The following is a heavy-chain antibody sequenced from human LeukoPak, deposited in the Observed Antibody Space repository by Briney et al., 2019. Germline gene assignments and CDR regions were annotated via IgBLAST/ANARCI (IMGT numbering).Heavy chain of an antibody. CDR2: IYYSGGT. D-gene: IGHD3-22*01. Sequence: SETPSLTCAVSGGSIISYYWSWIRPPPGQGLEWIGHIYYSGGTSYNPSLQSRVIISVEPSKNQFSLRLSSVTAADTAVYYCAREASTYYYDSSGYYPNWFNPWGQGTLATVSS. V-gene: IGHV4-59*01. CDR3: AREASTYYYDSSGYYPNWFNP. CDR1: GGSIISYY. J-gene: IGHJ5*02.